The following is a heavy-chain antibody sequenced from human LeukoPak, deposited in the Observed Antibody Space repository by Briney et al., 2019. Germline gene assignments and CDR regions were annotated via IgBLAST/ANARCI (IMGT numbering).Heavy chain of an antibody. V-gene: IGHV3-7*01. CDR2: IKQDGSEK. Sequence: GGSLRLSCAASGCTFSSYWMSWVRQAPGKGLEWVANIKQDGSEKYYVDSVKGRFTISRDNAKNSLYLQMNSLRAEDTAVYYCARGSSSKGFDPWGQGTLVTVSS. J-gene: IGHJ5*02. CDR1: GCTFSSYW. D-gene: IGHD6-6*01. CDR3: ARGSSSKGFDP.